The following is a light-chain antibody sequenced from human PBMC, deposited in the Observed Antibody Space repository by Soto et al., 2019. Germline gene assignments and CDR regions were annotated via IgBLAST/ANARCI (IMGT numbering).Light chain of an antibody. V-gene: IGKV3D-15*01. CDR3: QQYNNWGLS. Sequence: IVMTQSPANLSVSPGDEVTLSCRASENVGTNLAWYQQKPGQAPRLLIYGSSTRATGIPATFSGSGSGTEFTLTISSLQSGESAIYYCQQYNNWGLSFGGGTKVEIK. J-gene: IGKJ4*01. CDR1: ENVGTN. CDR2: GSS.